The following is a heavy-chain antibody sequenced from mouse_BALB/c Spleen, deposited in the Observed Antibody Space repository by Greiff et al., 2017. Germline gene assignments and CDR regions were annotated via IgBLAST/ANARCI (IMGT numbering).Heavy chain of an antibody. CDR2: ISSGSSTI. D-gene: IGHD2-4*01. V-gene: IGHV5-17*02. CDR3: ARTGYDSAWFAY. CDR1: GFTFSSFG. Sequence: EVHLVESGGGLVQPGGSRKLSCAASGFTFSSFGMHWVRQAPEKGLEWVAYISSGSSTIYYADTVKGRFTISRDNPKNTLFLQMTSLRSEDTAMYYCARTGYDSAWFAYWGQGTLVTVSA. J-gene: IGHJ3*01.